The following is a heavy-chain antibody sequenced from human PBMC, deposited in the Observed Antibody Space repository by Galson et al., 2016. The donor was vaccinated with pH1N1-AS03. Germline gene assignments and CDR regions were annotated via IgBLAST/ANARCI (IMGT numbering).Heavy chain of an antibody. Sequence: QSGAEVKKQGESLKISCKGSGDSFNTYWIGWVRQMPGKGLEWMGIIYPGDSDTRYSPSFQSHVTISADASISTAYLQWSSLKASDTAIYYCARRGHCTGISCYDLDSWGQGTMVTVSS. J-gene: IGHJ4*02. D-gene: IGHD2-2*01. CDR2: IYPGDSDT. CDR1: GDSFNTYW. V-gene: IGHV5-51*03. CDR3: ARRGHCTGISCYDLDS.